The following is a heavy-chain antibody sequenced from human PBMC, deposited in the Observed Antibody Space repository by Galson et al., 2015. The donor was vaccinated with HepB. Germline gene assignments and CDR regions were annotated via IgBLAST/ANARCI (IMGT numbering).Heavy chain of an antibody. D-gene: IGHD6-13*01. J-gene: IGHJ2*01. Sequence: SLRLSCAAPGFTFSSYNMNWVRQAPGKGLEWVSSISSSSTYIYYADSLKGRFIVSRDNAKNPLYLQMNSLRGEDTAVYYCARAGSNAWDWYFDLWGRGTLVTVSS. CDR3: ARAGSNAWDWYFDL. V-gene: IGHV3-21*01. CDR2: ISSSSTYI. CDR1: GFTFSSYN.